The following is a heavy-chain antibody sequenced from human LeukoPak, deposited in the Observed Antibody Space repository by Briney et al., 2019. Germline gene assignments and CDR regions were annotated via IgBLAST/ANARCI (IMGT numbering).Heavy chain of an antibody. J-gene: IGHJ6*02. Sequence: GGSLRLSCAASGFTFSRYNMTWVRQAPGEGPEWISYISSSSSSIYYADSVQGRFTISRDNAKNSLYLQMNSLRAEDTAVYYCAKDALPPPYYDFWSGVDYYYGMDVWGQGTTVTVSS. CDR2: ISSSSSSI. CDR3: AKDALPPPYYDFWSGVDYYYGMDV. D-gene: IGHD3-3*01. CDR1: GFTFSRYN. V-gene: IGHV3-48*01.